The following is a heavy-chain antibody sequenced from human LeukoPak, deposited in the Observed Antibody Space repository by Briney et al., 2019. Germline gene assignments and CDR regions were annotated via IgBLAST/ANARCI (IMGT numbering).Heavy chain of an antibody. D-gene: IGHD3-22*01. Sequence: ASVKVSCKASGYTFTSYDINWVRQAPGQGLEWMGWISAYNGNTNYAQKLQGRVTMTTDTSTSTAYMELRSLRSDDTAVYYCARSSGYYSSLFYMHVWGKGTTVTVSS. CDR1: GYTFTSYD. CDR3: ARSSGYYSSLFYMHV. J-gene: IGHJ6*03. V-gene: IGHV1-18*01. CDR2: ISAYNGNT.